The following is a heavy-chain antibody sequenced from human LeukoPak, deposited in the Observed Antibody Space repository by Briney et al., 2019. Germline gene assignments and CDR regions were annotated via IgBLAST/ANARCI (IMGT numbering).Heavy chain of an antibody. Sequence: PSETLSLTCTVSGASISSYYWSWIRQPPGKGLEWIGYIYYSGSTNYNPSLKSRVTISVDTSKNQFSLKLSSVTAADTTVYYCARVRYSSSWSDEYGMDVWGQGTTVTVSS. V-gene: IGHV4-59*01. CDR2: IYYSGST. D-gene: IGHD6-13*01. CDR3: ARVRYSSSWSDEYGMDV. CDR1: GASISSYY. J-gene: IGHJ6*02.